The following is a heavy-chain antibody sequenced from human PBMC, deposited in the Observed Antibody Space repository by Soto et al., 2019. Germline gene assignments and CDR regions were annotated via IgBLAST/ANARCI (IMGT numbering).Heavy chain of an antibody. J-gene: IGHJ6*03. Sequence: PSETLSLTCAVYGGSFSGYYWSWIRQPPGKGLEWIGEINHSGSTNYNPSHKSRVTISVDTSKNQFSLKLSSVTAADTAVFYCSRGGDCSGGSCLTAYYYYYMDVWGKGTTVTVSS. V-gene: IGHV4-34*01. CDR1: GGSFSGYY. CDR3: SRGGDCSGGSCLTAYYYYYMDV. D-gene: IGHD2-15*01. CDR2: INHSGST.